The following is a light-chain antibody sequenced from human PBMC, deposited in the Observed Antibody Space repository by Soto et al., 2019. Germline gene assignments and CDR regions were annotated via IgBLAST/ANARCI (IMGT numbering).Light chain of an antibody. CDR3: SSYRINSTVV. J-gene: IGLJ2*01. CDR2: EVS. Sequence: QSALTQPPSVSGSPGQSVTISCTGTSSDVGNYNRVSWYQQPPGTAPKLMIYEVSNRPSGVPDRFSGSKSANTASLTISGLQAEDEADYYCSSYRINSTVVFGGGTKLTVL. V-gene: IGLV2-18*02. CDR1: SSDVGNYNR.